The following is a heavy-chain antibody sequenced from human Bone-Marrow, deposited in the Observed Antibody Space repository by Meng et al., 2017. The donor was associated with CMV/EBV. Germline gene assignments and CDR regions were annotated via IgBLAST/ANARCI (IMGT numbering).Heavy chain of an antibody. J-gene: IGHJ4*02. CDR2: ISSSGSTI. CDR1: GFTFSDYY. D-gene: IGHD3-3*02. V-gene: IGHV3-11*04. CDR3: AREVASGIFGVDY. Sequence: ASGFTFSDYYIGWIRQAPGKGLEWVSYISSSGSTIYYADAVKGRFTISRDNAKNSLYLQMNSLRAEDTAVYYCAREVASGIFGVDYWGQGTLVTVSS.